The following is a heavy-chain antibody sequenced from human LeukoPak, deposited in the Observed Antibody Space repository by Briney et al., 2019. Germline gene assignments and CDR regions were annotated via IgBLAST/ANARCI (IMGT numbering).Heavy chain of an antibody. J-gene: IGHJ3*02. CDR1: GFTFSSYA. CDR3: ASLACSGGSCYSDAFDI. D-gene: IGHD2-15*01. V-gene: IGHV3-23*01. Sequence: PGGSLRLSCAASGFTFSSYAMSWVRQAPGKGLEWVSAISGSGGSTYYADSVKGRFTISRDNSKNTLYLQMNSLRAEDTAVYYCASLACSGGSCYSDAFDIWGQGTMVTASS. CDR2: ISGSGGST.